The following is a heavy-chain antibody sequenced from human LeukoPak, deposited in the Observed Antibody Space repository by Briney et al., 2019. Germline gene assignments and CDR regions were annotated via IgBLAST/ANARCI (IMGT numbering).Heavy chain of an antibody. Sequence: PGGSLRLSCAASGFTFSSYAMSWVRQAPGKGLEWVSAISGSGGSTYYADSVKGRFTISRDNSKNTLYLQMNSLRAEDTAVYYCAKDRGTGGLYYDFWSGSCFDYWGQGTLVTVSS. CDR1: GFTFSSYA. J-gene: IGHJ4*02. D-gene: IGHD3-3*01. CDR2: ISGSGGST. CDR3: AKDRGTGGLYYDFWSGSCFDY. V-gene: IGHV3-23*01.